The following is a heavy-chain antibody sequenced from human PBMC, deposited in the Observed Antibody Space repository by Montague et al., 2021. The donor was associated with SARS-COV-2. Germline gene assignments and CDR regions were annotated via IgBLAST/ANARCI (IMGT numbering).Heavy chain of an antibody. D-gene: IGHD3-10*01. CDR2: IYYSGIT. J-gene: IGHJ4*02. CDR3: ARGMIRGVTTPFDY. V-gene: IGHV4-39*02. Sequence: SETLSLTCSVSSGSIISSGYYWGWIRQPPGKELEWIGNIYYSGITYYNPSLQSRGTISVDTSKNHLSLRLSSVTAADTAVYFCARGMIRGVTTPFDYWGQGSQVTVSS. CDR1: SGSIISSGYY.